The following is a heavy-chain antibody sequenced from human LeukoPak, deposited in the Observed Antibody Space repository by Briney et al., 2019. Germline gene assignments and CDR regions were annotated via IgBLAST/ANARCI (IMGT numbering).Heavy chain of an antibody. V-gene: IGHV3-7*01. CDR1: GVTFSNSW. CDR2: IKQDGSTR. D-gene: IGHD1-26*01. CDR3: ARDTVGSLDY. Sequence: GGSLRLSCAASGVTFSNSWMAWVGQAPGGGLEWVANIKQDGSTRHYADSLKGRFTISRDNPENSLYLQMNSLRADDTAVYYCARDTVGSLDYWGQGILVTVAS. J-gene: IGHJ4*02.